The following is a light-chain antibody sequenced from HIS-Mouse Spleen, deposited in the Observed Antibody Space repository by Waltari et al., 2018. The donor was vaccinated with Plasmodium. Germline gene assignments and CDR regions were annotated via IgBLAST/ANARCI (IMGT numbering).Light chain of an antibody. CDR1: ALPQPY. V-gene: IGLV3-25*03. J-gene: IGLJ3*02. Sequence: SYELTPPPSVSVSPGQTARITCSGDALPQPYAYWYQQKPGQAPVLVIYKDSERPSGIPERFSGSSSGTTVTLTISGVQAEDEADYYCQSADSSGTPNWVFGGGTKLTVL. CDR2: KDS. CDR3: QSADSSGTPNWV.